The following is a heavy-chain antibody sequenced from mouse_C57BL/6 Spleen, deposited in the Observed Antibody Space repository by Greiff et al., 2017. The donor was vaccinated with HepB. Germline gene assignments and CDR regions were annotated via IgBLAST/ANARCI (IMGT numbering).Heavy chain of an antibody. J-gene: IGHJ1*03. Sequence: QVQLQQSGPELVKPGASVKMSCKASGYTFTDYEMHWVKQTPVHGLEWIGAIDPETGGTAYNQKFKGKAILTADKSSSTAYMELRSLTSEDSAVYYCTRRKGYYYGSSARYFDVWGTGTTVTVSS. CDR1: GYTFTDYE. V-gene: IGHV1-15*01. CDR3: TRRKGYYYGSSARYFDV. D-gene: IGHD1-1*01. CDR2: IDPETGGT.